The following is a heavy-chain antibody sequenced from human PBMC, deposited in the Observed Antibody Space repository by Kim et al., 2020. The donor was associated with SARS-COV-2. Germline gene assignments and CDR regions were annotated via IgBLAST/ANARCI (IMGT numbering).Heavy chain of an antibody. Sequence: GGSLRLSCAASGFTFSSYSMNWVRQAPGKGLEWVSSISSSSSYIYYADSVKGRFTIARDNAKNSLYLQMNSLRAEDTAVYYCASSRVPLVFDGMDVWGQGTTVTVSS. CDR2: ISSSSSYI. CDR3: ASSRVPLVFDGMDV. D-gene: IGHD2-2*01. J-gene: IGHJ6*02. V-gene: IGHV3-21*01. CDR1: GFTFSSYS.